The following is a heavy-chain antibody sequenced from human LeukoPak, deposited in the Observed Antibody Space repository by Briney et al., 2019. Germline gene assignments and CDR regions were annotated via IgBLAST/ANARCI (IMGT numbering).Heavy chain of an antibody. CDR2: ISAYNGNT. CDR1: GYTFTSYG. Sequence: GASVKVSCKASGYTFTSYGISWVRQAPGQGLEWMGWISAYNGNTNYAQKLQGRVTMTTDTSTSTAYMELRSLRSDDTAVYYCARDSPNCRSSTSPCADYWGQGTLVTASS. D-gene: IGHD2-2*01. CDR3: ARDSPNCRSSTSPCADY. V-gene: IGHV1-18*01. J-gene: IGHJ4*02.